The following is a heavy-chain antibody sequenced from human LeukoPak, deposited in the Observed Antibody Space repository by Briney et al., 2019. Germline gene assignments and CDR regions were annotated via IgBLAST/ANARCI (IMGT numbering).Heavy chain of an antibody. Sequence: PGGSLRLSCAASGFTFSSYAMSWARQAPGKGLEWVSAISGSGGSTYYADSVKGRFTISRDNSKNTLYLQMNSLRAEDMAVYYCAKGDSSSWVREDAFDIWGQGTMVTVSS. J-gene: IGHJ3*02. CDR3: AKGDSSSWVREDAFDI. D-gene: IGHD6-13*01. CDR1: GFTFSSYA. CDR2: ISGSGGST. V-gene: IGHV3-23*01.